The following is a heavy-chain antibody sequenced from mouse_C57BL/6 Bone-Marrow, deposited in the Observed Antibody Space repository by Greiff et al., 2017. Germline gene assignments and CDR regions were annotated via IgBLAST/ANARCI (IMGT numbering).Heavy chain of an antibody. J-gene: IGHJ4*01. D-gene: IGHD1-1*01. CDR3: ASLITTVVATKDYYAMDY. CDR1: GYTFTGYW. CDR2: ILPGSGST. V-gene: IGHV1-9*01. Sequence: QVQLQQSGAELMKPGASVKLSCKATGYTFTGYWIEWVKQRPGHGLEWIGEILPGSGSTNSNEKFKGKATFTADTSSNTAYMQLSSLTTEDSAIYYCASLITTVVATKDYYAMDYWGQGTSVTVSS.